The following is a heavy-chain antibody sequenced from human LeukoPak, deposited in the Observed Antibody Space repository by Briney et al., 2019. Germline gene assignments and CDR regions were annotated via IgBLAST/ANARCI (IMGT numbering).Heavy chain of an antibody. V-gene: IGHV4-39*01. CDR2: IYYSGST. CDR3: ARQDILTGYGYFDY. D-gene: IGHD3-9*01. J-gene: IGHJ4*02. CDR1: GGSISSSSYY. Sequence: SETLSLTCTVSGGSISSSSYYWGWIRQPPGKGLEWIGSIYYSGSTYYNPSLKSRVTISVDTSKNQFSLKLSSVTAADTAVYYCARQDILTGYGYFDYWGQGALVTVSS.